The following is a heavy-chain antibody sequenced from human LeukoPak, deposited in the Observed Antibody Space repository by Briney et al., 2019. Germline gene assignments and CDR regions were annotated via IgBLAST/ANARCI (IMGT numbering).Heavy chain of an antibody. CDR1: GYTFTSYY. J-gene: IGHJ1*01. Sequence: ASVKVSCKASGYTFTSYYMRWVRQAPGQGLEWMGIINPSGGSTSYAQKFQGRVTMTRDMSTSTVYMELSSLRSEDTAVYYCARADYYDSSGYYSLYFQHWGQGTLVTVSS. CDR3: ARADYYDSSGYYSLYFQH. D-gene: IGHD3-22*01. CDR2: INPSGGST. V-gene: IGHV1-46*01.